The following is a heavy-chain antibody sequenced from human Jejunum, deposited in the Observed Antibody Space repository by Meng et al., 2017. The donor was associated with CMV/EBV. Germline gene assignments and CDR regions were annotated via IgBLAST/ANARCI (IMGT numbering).Heavy chain of an antibody. D-gene: IGHD6-13*01. CDR2: VYYDGGST. CDR3: ARVPAELSSSSSSYYFDS. CDR1: SYF. J-gene: IGHJ4*02. V-gene: IGHV4-59*01. Sequence: SYFWTWIRQPPGKGLEWLGYVYYDGGSTNYNPSLKSRVTISVDSPENQFSLKLTSVTAADTAVYYCARVPAELSSSSSSYYFDSWGQGTLVTVSS.